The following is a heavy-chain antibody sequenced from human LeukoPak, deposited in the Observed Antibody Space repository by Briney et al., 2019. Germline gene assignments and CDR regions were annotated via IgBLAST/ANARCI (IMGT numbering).Heavy chain of an antibody. Sequence: GGSLRLSCAASGFTFSSFSMNWVRQAPGRGLEWVSSISSTSSSIYYADSVKGRFTISRDSAKNSLYLQMISLRAEDTAVYYCATGGYCSGGSCYPKTLDYWGQGTLVTVSS. J-gene: IGHJ4*02. CDR1: GFTFSSFS. CDR2: ISSTSSSI. V-gene: IGHV3-21*01. CDR3: ATGGYCSGGSCYPKTLDY. D-gene: IGHD2-15*01.